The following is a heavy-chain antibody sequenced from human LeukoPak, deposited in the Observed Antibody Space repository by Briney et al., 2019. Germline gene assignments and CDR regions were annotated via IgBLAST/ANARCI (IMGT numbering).Heavy chain of an antibody. Sequence: PGGSLRLSFAASGFTFSSYAMSWVRQAPGKGLEWVSDISGSSGSTYYADSVKGRFTISRDNSKNTLYLQMNTLRAEDTAVYYCAKTGGSYWRFDYWGQGTLVTVSS. CDR2: ISGSSGST. CDR3: AKTGGSYWRFDY. D-gene: IGHD2-8*02. J-gene: IGHJ4*02. V-gene: IGHV3-23*01. CDR1: GFTFSSYA.